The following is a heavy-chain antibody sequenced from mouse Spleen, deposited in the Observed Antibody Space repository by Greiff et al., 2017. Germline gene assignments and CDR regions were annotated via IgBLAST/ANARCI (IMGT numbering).Heavy chain of an antibody. V-gene: IGHV1-5*01. J-gene: IGHJ3*01. CDR3: TRAYYSNQAWFAY. CDR1: GYTFTSYD. CDR2: IYPGNSDT. D-gene: IGHD2-5*01. Sequence: VQLKESGPELVKPGALVKISCKASGYTFTSYDINWVKQRPGPGLEWIGAIYPGNSDTSYNQKFKGKAKLTAVTSASTAYMELSSLTNEDSAVYYCTRAYYSNQAWFAYWGQGTLVTVSA.